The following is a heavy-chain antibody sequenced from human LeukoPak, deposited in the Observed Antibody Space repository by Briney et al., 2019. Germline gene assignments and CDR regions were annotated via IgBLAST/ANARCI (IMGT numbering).Heavy chain of an antibody. Sequence: GGSLRLSCAASGFTFSSYSMNWVRQAPGKGLEWVSYISSSSSTIYYADSVKGRSTISRDNGKNSLYLQMNSLRAEDTAVYYCASQLGDASDIWGQGTMVTVSS. CDR3: ASQLGDASDI. J-gene: IGHJ3*02. V-gene: IGHV3-48*01. D-gene: IGHD6-13*01. CDR1: GFTFSSYS. CDR2: ISSSSSTI.